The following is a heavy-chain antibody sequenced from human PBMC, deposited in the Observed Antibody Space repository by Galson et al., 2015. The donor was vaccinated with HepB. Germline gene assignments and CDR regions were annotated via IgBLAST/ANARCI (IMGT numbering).Heavy chain of an antibody. V-gene: IGHV3-53*01. CDR1: GFTVSSNY. CDR3: ATSSSSEYYYYYYMDV. J-gene: IGHJ6*03. Sequence: SLRLSCAASGFTVSSNYMSWVRQAPGKGLEWVSVIYSGSSTYYADSVKGRFTISRDNSKNTLYLQMNSLRAEDTAVYYCATSSSSEYYYYYYMDVWGKGTTVTVSS. D-gene: IGHD6-6*01. CDR2: IYSGSST.